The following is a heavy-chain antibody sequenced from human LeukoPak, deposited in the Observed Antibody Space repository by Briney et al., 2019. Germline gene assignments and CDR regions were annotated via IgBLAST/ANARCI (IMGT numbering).Heavy chain of an antibody. CDR1: GFTFGSYA. V-gene: IGHV3-23*01. CDR2: ITNGGVTT. D-gene: IGHD6-19*01. CDR3: VKLSSGSGSKFGFDS. Sequence: RAGGSLRLSCAASGFTFGSYAMSWVRQTPGKSLEWVSIITNGGVTTYYADSVRGRFTISRDNSKNMLYLQMNGLRAEDTAVYYCVKLSSGSGSKFGFDSWGQGTLVTVSS. J-gene: IGHJ4*02.